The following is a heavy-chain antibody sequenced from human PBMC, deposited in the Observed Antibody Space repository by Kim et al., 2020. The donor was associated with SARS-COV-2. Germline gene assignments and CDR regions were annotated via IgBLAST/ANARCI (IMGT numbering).Heavy chain of an antibody. CDR3: TTQWGLYCSSTSCYEGY. V-gene: IGHV3-15*01. D-gene: IGHD2-2*01. J-gene: IGHJ4*02. Sequence: VKGRFTNSRDDSKNTLYLQMNSLKTEDTAVYYCTTQWGLYCSSTSCYEGYWGQGTLVTVSS.